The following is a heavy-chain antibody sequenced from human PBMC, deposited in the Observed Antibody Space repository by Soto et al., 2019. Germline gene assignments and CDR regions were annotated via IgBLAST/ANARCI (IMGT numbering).Heavy chain of an antibody. CDR1: GGSISSGGYY. CDR2: IYYSGST. CDR3: ARRSGGWYVSFDDWFDP. D-gene: IGHD6-19*01. Sequence: PSETLALTCTVSGGSISSGGYYWSWIRQHPGKGLEWIGYIYYSGSTYYNPSLKSRVTISVDTSKNQFSLKLSSVTAADTAVYNCARRSGGWYVSFDDWFDPWGQGTLVTVSS. V-gene: IGHV4-39*01. J-gene: IGHJ5*02.